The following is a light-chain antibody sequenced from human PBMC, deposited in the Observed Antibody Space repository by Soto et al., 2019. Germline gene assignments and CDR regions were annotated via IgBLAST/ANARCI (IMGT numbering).Light chain of an antibody. CDR1: QSVSRY. Sequence: EIVLTQSPATLSLSPGETATLSCRASQSVSRYLAWYQQKPGQAPRLLIYDVSNRATGIPARFSGSGSATDFTLTISSLEPEDFAVYYCQQRQNWPPDATFGGGTKVEIK. V-gene: IGKV3-11*01. J-gene: IGKJ4*01. CDR3: QQRQNWPPDAT. CDR2: DVS.